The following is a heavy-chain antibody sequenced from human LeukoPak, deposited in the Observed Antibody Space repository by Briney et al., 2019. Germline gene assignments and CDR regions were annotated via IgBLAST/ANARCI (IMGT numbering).Heavy chain of an antibody. CDR3: AKDRYYDILTGYYILDY. V-gene: IGHV3-23*01. J-gene: IGHJ4*02. D-gene: IGHD3-9*01. CDR1: GSTFSSYA. CDR2: ISGSGGST. Sequence: GGSLRLSCAASGSTFSSYAMSWVRQAPGKGLEWVSAISGSGGSTYYADSVKGRFTISRDNSKNTLYLQMNSLRAEDTAVYYCAKDRYYDILTGYYILDYWGQGTLVTVSS.